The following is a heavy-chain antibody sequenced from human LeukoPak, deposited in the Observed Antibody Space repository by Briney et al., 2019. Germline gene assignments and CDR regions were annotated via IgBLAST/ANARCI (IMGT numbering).Heavy chain of an antibody. D-gene: IGHD2-2*01. J-gene: IGHJ4*02. CDR3: SRATQYQFRWIDY. CDR1: GFAFTDYA. Sequence: ASVKVSCKTSGFAFTDYAISWVRQAPGQGLEWMGWINPYTGSTYYTQQFQGRVTMTTDTSTTTAYMEVRSLRPDDTAVYYCSRATQYQFRWIDYWAQGTLVTVSS. V-gene: IGHV1-18*01. CDR2: INPYTGST.